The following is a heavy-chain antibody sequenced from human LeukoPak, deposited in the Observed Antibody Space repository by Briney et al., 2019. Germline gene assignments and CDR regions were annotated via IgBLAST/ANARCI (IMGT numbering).Heavy chain of an antibody. CDR1: GFTFSNSA. J-gene: IGHJ4*02. Sequence: GGSLRLSCVASGFTFSNSAMSWVRQAPGKGLEWVSSISGSGGDTYYADSVKGRFTISRDNSKSSLYLQMNSLRAEDTAVYYCAKVGSSWSLLGYWGQGTLVTVSS. CDR3: AKVGSSWSLLGY. CDR2: ISGSGGDT. D-gene: IGHD6-13*01. V-gene: IGHV3-23*01.